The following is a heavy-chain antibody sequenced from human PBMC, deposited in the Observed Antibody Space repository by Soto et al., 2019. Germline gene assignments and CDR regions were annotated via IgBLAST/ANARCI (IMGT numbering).Heavy chain of an antibody. J-gene: IGHJ4*02. V-gene: IGHV1-2*04. CDR1: GYTFTGYY. CDR3: ARGMMGGYDNLVDTAMVTDY. Sequence: ASVKVSCKASGYTFTGYYMHWVRQAPGQGLEWMGWINPNSGGTNYAQKFQGWVTMTRDTSISTAYMELSRLRSDDTAVYYCARGMMGGYDNLVDTAMVTDYWGQGTLVTVSS. CDR2: INPNSGGT. D-gene: IGHD5-18*01.